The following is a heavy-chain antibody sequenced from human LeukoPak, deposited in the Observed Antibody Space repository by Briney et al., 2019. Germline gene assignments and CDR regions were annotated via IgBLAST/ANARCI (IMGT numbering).Heavy chain of an antibody. Sequence: PSETLSLTCAVSGGSFSGYQWNWLRQPPGKGLEWIGETNHRGRTTYNPSLKSRVTMSIDTSKNHFSLRLSSVTAADTAVYYCARAYYYDSTGYFEDNYWGQGTLGTVSS. CDR2: TNHRGRT. CDR3: ARAYYYDSTGYFEDNY. CDR1: GGSFSGYQ. J-gene: IGHJ4*02. D-gene: IGHD3-22*01. V-gene: IGHV4-34*01.